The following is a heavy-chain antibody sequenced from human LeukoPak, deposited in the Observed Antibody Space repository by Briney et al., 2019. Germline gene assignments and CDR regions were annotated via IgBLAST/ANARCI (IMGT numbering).Heavy chain of an antibody. V-gene: IGHV4-39*01. Sequence: SETLSLTCTVSGGSISSSSSYWGWIRQPPGKGLEWIGSVRYSGKTYYNPSLKSRVTISVDTSKNQFSLKLSSVTAADTAVYYCARQDWGYNYPDYYYYMDVWGKGPTVTVSS. CDR2: VRYSGKT. D-gene: IGHD5-24*01. CDR3: ARQDWGYNYPDYYYYMDV. J-gene: IGHJ6*03. CDR1: GGSISSSSSY.